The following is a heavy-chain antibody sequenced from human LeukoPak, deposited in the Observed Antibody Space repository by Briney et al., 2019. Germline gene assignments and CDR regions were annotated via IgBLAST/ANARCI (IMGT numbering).Heavy chain of an antibody. CDR3: VRHDGRGGATMGAFDS. V-gene: IGHV4-30-2*03. D-gene: IGHD5-12*01. J-gene: IGHJ5*01. Sequence: KTSQTLSLTCAVSGGSISSGGYSWSWIRQPPGKGLEWIGYIYHSGSTYYSPSLDGRVTISLDTSANHFSLQLNSVTAADTAVYYCVRHDGRGGATMGAFDSWGQGSLVTVSS. CDR2: IYHSGST. CDR1: GGSISSGGYS.